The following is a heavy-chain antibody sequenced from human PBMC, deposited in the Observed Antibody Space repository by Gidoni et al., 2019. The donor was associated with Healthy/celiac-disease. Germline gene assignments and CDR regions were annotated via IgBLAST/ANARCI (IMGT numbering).Heavy chain of an antibody. Sequence: EVQLVASGGGLIQPGGSLRLSCAASGFTVRSNYMSWVRQAPGKGLEWVSVIYSGGSTYYADSVKGRFTISRDNSKNTLYLQMNSLRAEDTAVYYCARDRVVVTQRDWYYYGMDVWGQGTTVTVSS. CDR2: IYSGGST. J-gene: IGHJ6*02. CDR3: ARDRVVVTQRDWYYYGMDV. V-gene: IGHV3-53*01. CDR1: GFTVRSNY. D-gene: IGHD2-21*02.